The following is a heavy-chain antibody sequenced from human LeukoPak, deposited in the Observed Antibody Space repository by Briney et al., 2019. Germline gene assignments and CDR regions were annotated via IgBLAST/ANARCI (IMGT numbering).Heavy chain of an antibody. CDR2: ISSSSSTI. D-gene: IGHD3-16*02. CDR1: GFTFSSYS. J-gene: IGHJ4*02. CDR3: ARGRLDYDYVWGSYRHFDY. Sequence: TGGSLRLSCAASGFTFSSYSMNWVRQAPGKGLEWVSYISSSSSTIYYADSVKGRFTISRDNAKNSLYLQMNSLRAEDTAVYYCARGRLDYDYVWGSYRHFDYWGQGTLVTVSS. V-gene: IGHV3-48*01.